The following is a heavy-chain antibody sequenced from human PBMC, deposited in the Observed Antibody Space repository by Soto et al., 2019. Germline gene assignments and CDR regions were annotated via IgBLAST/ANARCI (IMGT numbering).Heavy chain of an antibody. CDR1: GFTFSSYA. CDR2: ISYDGSNK. J-gene: IGHJ4*02. CDR3: ARDRIAVAGTEGFDY. V-gene: IGHV3-30-3*01. Sequence: GGSLRLSCAASGFTFSSYAMHWVRQAPGKGLEWVAVISYDGSNKYYADSVKGRFTISRDNSKNTLYLQMNSLRAEDTAVYYCARDRIAVAGTEGFDYWGQGTLVTVSS. D-gene: IGHD6-19*01.